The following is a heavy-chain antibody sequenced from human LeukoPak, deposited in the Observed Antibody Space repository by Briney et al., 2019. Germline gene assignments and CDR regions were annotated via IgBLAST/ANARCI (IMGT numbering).Heavy chain of an antibody. Sequence: SETLSLTCAVYGGSFRGYYWTWIRQPPGKGLEWIGSIYYSGSTYYNPSLKSRVTISVDKSKNQFSLKLSSVTAADTAVYYCARHSYYYDSSDFYYFFDYWGQGTLVTVSS. J-gene: IGHJ4*02. D-gene: IGHD3-22*01. CDR1: GGSFRGYY. CDR3: ARHSYYYDSSDFYYFFDY. V-gene: IGHV4-34*01. CDR2: IYYSGST.